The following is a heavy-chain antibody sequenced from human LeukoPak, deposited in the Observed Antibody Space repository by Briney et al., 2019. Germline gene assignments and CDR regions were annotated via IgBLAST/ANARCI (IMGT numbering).Heavy chain of an antibody. CDR3: ARAVTSTEGY. Sequence: GGSLRLSCAASGFTSSTYSMTWVRQAPGKGLEWVASLNQDGSEKYYVDSVKGRFTISRDNAQKSLYLEMKSLSAKDTAVYYCARAVTSTEGYWGQGALVTVSS. J-gene: IGHJ4*02. CDR1: GFTSSTYS. CDR2: LNQDGSEK. V-gene: IGHV3-7*03.